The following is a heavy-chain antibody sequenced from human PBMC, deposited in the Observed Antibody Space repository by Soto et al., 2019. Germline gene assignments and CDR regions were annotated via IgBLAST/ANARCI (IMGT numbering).Heavy chain of an antibody. CDR3: AAATTWNFHFPY. J-gene: IGHJ4*02. Sequence: QAQLVESGGGVVQPGTSLRLSCAASGFTISTHGMHWVRQAQGKGLEWLANIWYDGSNKVYAEAVKGRFSISKDNSKNALYLQMSSLRAEDTAVYYCAAATTWNFHFPYWGQGTQVTVSS. CDR2: IWYDGSNK. CDR1: GFTISTHG. V-gene: IGHV3-33*03. D-gene: IGHD1-7*01.